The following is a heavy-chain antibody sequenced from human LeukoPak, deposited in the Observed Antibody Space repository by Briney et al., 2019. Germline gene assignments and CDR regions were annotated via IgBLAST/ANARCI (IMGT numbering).Heavy chain of an antibody. J-gene: IGHJ5*02. Sequence: GESLKISCKGSGYSFTSYWISWVRQMPGKGLEWMGRIDPSDSYTNYSPSFQGHVTISADKSISTAYLQWSSLKASDTAMYYCARLGPTVLRYFGGGNWFDPWGQGTLVTVSS. V-gene: IGHV5-10-1*01. CDR2: IDPSDSYT. D-gene: IGHD3-9*01. CDR1: GYSFTSYW. CDR3: ARLGPTVLRYFGGGNWFDP.